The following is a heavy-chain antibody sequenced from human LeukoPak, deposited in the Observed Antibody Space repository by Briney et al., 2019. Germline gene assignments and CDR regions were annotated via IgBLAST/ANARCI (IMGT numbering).Heavy chain of an antibody. CDR1: GFTFSNYW. Sequence: GGSLRLSCAASGFTFSNYWMHWVRQAPGKGLVWVSRIHSDGSSTTSADSVKGRSTISRDNAENTLYLQMNSLRAEDTAVYFXARGNXHAFDIWGQGXXXXXSS. CDR2: IHSDGSST. V-gene: IGHV3-74*01. D-gene: IGHD1-1*01. J-gene: IGHJ3*02. CDR3: ARGNXHAFDI.